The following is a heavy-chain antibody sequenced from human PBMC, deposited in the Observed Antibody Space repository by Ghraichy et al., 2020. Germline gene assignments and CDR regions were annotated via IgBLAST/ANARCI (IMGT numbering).Heavy chain of an antibody. Sequence: GGSLRLSCAASGFTFSSYAMSWVRQAPGKGLEWVSAISGSGGSTYYADSVKGRFTIFRDNSKNTLYLQMNSLRAEDTAVYYCAKIFRWLLYSRGGGMDVWGQGTTVTVSS. J-gene: IGHJ6*02. V-gene: IGHV3-23*01. CDR3: AKIFRWLLYSRGGGMDV. CDR2: ISGSGGST. CDR1: GFTFSSYA. D-gene: IGHD3-3*01.